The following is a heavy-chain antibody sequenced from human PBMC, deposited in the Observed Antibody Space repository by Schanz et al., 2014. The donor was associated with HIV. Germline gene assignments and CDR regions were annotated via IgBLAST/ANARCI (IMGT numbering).Heavy chain of an antibody. CDR2: VIPMFGTA. V-gene: IGHV1-69*01. Sequence: QVQLVQSGAEMKKPGASVRVSCKASGYTFTASYIHWVRQAPGQGLEWMGQVIPMFGTANFAQRFQGRVTITADESTRTAYMALSSLRPEDTAMYYCARGIPDDSSGYYANFYGMDVWGQGTTVTV. J-gene: IGHJ6*02. D-gene: IGHD3-22*01. CDR3: ARGIPDDSSGYYANFYGMDV. CDR1: GYTFTASY.